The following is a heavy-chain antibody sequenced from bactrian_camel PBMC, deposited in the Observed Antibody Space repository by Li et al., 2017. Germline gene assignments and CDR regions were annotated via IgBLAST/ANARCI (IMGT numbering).Heavy chain of an antibody. CDR2: LDADGTTT. CDR1: GSRYSSLC. V-gene: IGHV3S1*01. Sequence: HVQLVESGGGSVQAGGSLRLSCAASGSRYSSLCMGWFRQAPGKEREGVALLDADGTTTKYAASVKGRFTISKDNAKNTLYLQMDSLKPEDTAMYHCAANSVCLPATIATIDSVYDYNYSGQGTQVTVS. J-gene: IGHJ4*01. D-gene: IGHD4*01. CDR3: AANSVCLPATIATIDSVYDYNY.